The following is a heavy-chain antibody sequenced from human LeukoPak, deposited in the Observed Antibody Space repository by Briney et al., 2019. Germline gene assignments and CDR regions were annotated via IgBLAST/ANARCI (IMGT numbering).Heavy chain of an antibody. V-gene: IGHV3-33*01. Sequence: GGSLRLSCAASGFTFSVYGMHWVRQAPGKGLEWVAVIWDDGSNKYYADSVKGRFTISRDNSKNTLYLQMNSLRDEDAAVYYCARDRMGGYCDSSTCYYFDYWGQGTLVTVSS. CDR2: IWDDGSNK. D-gene: IGHD2-2*01. CDR1: GFTFSVYG. CDR3: ARDRMGGYCDSSTCYYFDY. J-gene: IGHJ4*02.